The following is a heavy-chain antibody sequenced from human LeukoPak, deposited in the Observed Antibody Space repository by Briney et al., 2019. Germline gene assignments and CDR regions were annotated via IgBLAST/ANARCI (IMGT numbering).Heavy chain of an antibody. CDR3: ARERRRFGEFRPGYFDY. CDR2: IIPILGTA. V-gene: IGHV1-69*05. CDR1: GGSFSSYA. D-gene: IGHD3-10*01. Sequence: GASVKVSCEAFGGSFSSYAVSWVRQAPGQGLEWMGGIIPILGTANSTQKLQGRVTITTDESTSTAYMELSSLRSEDTAVYYCARERRRFGEFRPGYFDYWGQGTLVTVSS. J-gene: IGHJ4*02.